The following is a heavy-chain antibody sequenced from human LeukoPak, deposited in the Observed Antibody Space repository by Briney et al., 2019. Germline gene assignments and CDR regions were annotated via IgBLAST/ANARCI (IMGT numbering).Heavy chain of an antibody. V-gene: IGHV1-46*01. D-gene: IGHD6-19*01. J-gene: IGHJ4*02. CDR2: INSSGGTT. CDR1: GYTFTGYY. CDR3: ARGGWYYFDY. Sequence: ASVKVSCKASGYTFTGYYMHWVRQAPGQGLEWMGIINSSGGTTSYAQKFQGRVTMTRDTSTSTVYMEPSSLRSEDTAVYYCARGGWYYFDYWGQGTLVTVSS.